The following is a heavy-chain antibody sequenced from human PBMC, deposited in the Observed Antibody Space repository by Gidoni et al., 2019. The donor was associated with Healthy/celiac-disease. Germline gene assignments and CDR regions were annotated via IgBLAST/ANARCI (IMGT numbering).Heavy chain of an antibody. CDR3: ARGDYIWGSYRYPLDY. CDR2: IIPSIGIA. CDR1: GGTFSSYT. J-gene: IGHJ4*02. V-gene: IGHV1-69*02. Sequence: HVQLVQSGAEVKQPGSSVKVSCKASGGTFSSYTISWVRQAPGQGLEWMGRIIPSIGIANYAKKFQGRVTITADKYTSTAYMELSSLRSEDTAVYYCARGDYIWGSYRYPLDYWGQGTLVTVSS. D-gene: IGHD3-16*02.